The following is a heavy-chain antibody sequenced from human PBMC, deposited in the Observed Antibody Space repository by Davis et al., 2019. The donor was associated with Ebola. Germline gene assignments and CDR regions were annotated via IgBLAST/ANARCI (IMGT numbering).Heavy chain of an antibody. CDR3: ASLRRTITGMDDAFDL. Sequence: GGSLRLSCKDSGNSFTSHWIGWVRQMPGKGLEWMGIIYTGDSDTRYNPSFRGQVTISADKSIKTAYLQWSSLKASDTAMYYCASLRRTITGMDDAFDLWGQGTMVTVSS. CDR2: IYTGDSDT. J-gene: IGHJ3*01. CDR1: GNSFTSHW. D-gene: IGHD5-24*01. V-gene: IGHV5-51*01.